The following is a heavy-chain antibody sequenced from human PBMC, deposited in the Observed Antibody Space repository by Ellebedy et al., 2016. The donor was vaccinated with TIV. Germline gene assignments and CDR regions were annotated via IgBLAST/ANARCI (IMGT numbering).Heavy chain of an antibody. V-gene: IGHV4-59*01. CDR2: ISYSGST. CDR1: GGAISTYY. CDR3: ARVVWQQPVSYAFDI. D-gene: IGHD6-13*01. J-gene: IGHJ3*02. Sequence: MPGGSLRLSCTVSGGAISTYYWSWIRQPPGRGLEWIGYISYSGSTNYNPSLKSRVTISVDTSKNQFSLRLSSVTAADTAVYYCARVVWQQPVSYAFDIWGRGTMVTVSS.